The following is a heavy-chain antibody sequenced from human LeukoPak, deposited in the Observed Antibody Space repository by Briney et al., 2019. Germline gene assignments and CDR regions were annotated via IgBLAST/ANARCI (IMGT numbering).Heavy chain of an antibody. CDR1: GFIFGDYN. Sequence: GGSLRLSCTTSGFIFGDYNMNWVRQAPGKGLEWVGYIRAKIHDGTTDFAASVKGRFTISRDDSKSIAYLQMTSLKSEDTAVYYCTDNFGGYSGHWGQGTLVTVSS. J-gene: IGHJ4*02. CDR2: IRAKIHDGTT. D-gene: IGHD2-21*01. V-gene: IGHV3-49*04. CDR3: TDNFGGYSGH.